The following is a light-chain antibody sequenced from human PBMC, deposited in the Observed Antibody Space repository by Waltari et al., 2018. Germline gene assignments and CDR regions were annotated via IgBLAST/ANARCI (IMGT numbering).Light chain of an antibody. Sequence: SYALTQPPSVSVSPGQTARITCSGHALANQYVYWYQQKPGQAPVLMIYKDTERPSGIPERFSGSSSGTTVTLTISGVQAEDEADYYCQSSDTNCTHVFGIGTKVTVL. CDR3: QSSDTNCTHV. V-gene: IGLV3-25*03. J-gene: IGLJ1*01. CDR2: KDT. CDR1: ALANQY.